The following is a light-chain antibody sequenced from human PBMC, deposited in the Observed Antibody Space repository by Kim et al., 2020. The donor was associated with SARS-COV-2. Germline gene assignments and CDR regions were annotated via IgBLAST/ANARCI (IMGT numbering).Light chain of an antibody. V-gene: IGLV2-14*03. CDR2: DVS. CDR3: NSYTSSRTWV. CDR1: SSDIAGYNY. Sequence: GQSITISCTGTSSDIAGYNYVSWYQQHPDKAPKVLIYDVSQRPSGVSNRFSGSKSGNTASLTISGLQAEDEADYFCNSYTSSRTWVFGGGTQLTVL. J-gene: IGLJ3*02.